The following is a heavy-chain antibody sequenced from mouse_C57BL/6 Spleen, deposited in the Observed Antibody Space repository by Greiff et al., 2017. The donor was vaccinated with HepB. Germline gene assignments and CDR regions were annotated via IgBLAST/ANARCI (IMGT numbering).Heavy chain of an antibody. D-gene: IGHD1-1*01. Sequence: DVKLQESGPGLAKPSQTLSLTCSVTGYSITSDYWNWIRKIPGNKLEYMGYISYSGSTYYNPSPESRISITRDTSKNQYYLQLNSVTTEDTATYYCARDYGSSNWYFDVWGTGTTVTVSS. CDR3: ARDYGSSNWYFDV. CDR2: ISYSGST. CDR1: GYSITSDY. J-gene: IGHJ1*03. V-gene: IGHV3-8*01.